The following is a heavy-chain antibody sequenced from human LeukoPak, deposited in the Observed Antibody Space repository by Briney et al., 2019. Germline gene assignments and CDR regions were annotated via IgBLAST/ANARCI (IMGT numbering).Heavy chain of an antibody. Sequence: SETLSLTCTVSGGSISSYYWSWIRQPPGKGLEWIGYIYYSWSTNYNPSLKSRVTISVDASKNQYSLKLSSVTAADTAVYYCARDRGYYYDSSGYGKNNWFDPWGQGTLVTVSS. CDR1: GGSISSYY. CDR3: ARDRGYYYDSSGYGKNNWFDP. V-gene: IGHV4-59*01. J-gene: IGHJ5*02. CDR2: IYYSWST. D-gene: IGHD3-22*01.